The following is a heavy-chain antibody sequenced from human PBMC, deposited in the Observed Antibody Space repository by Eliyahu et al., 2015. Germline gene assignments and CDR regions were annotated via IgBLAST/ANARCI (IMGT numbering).Heavy chain of an antibody. CDR1: GFTFSSYG. CDR3: AKDTSRGWATRRPDY. D-gene: IGHD6-19*01. CDR2: ISYDGSNR. Sequence: QVQLVESGGGVVQPGRSLRLXGAASGFTFSSYGFPWVRHAPGKGLECVAVISYDGSNRYYADSVKGRFTISRDNSKNTLYLQMNNLRADDTALYYCAKDTSRGWATRRPDYWGQGTLVTVSS. V-gene: IGHV3-30*18. J-gene: IGHJ4*02.